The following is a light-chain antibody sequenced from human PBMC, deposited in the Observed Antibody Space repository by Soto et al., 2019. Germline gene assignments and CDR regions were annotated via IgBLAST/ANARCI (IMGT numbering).Light chain of an antibody. V-gene: IGKV2-28*01. Sequence: DVVMTQSPLSLPVTPGEPASISCRSSQSLLYSDGDNYLDWYVQKPGQSPQLLIYLASNRASGDPARFSGSGSGTHFRLKISRVEAEDVVLYYCLQGLQSPTTFGQGTRLDMK. CDR2: LAS. CDR3: LQGLQSPTT. J-gene: IGKJ5*01. CDR1: QSLLYSDGDNY.